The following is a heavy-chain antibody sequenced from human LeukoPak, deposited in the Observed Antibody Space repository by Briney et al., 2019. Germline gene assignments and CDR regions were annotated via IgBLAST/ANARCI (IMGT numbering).Heavy chain of an antibody. CDR3: ARTRYYDFWSGYYGPEHKDYVHYFDY. CDR2: INHSGST. CDR1: GGSFSGYY. J-gene: IGHJ4*02. Sequence: SETLSLTCAVYGGSFSGYYWSWIRQPPGKGLEWIGEINHSGSTNYNPSLKSRVTISVDTSKNQFSLKLSSVTAADTAVYYCARTRYYDFWSGYYGPEHKDYVHYFDYWGQGTLVTVSS. D-gene: IGHD3-3*01. V-gene: IGHV4-34*01.